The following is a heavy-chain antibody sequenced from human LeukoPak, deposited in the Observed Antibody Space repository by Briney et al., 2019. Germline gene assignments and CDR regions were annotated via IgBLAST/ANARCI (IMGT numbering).Heavy chain of an antibody. Sequence: SETLSLTCTVSGGSIKSHHWSWIRQPPGKGLEWIGHIYYSGSTNYNPSLKSRVTISVDTSKNQFSLKLNSVTAADTAVYYCATIPGYYDSRGYSPFDYWGQGALVTVSS. CDR3: ATIPGYYDSRGYSPFDY. D-gene: IGHD3-22*01. CDR2: IYYSGST. J-gene: IGHJ4*02. V-gene: IGHV4-59*11. CDR1: GGSIKSHH.